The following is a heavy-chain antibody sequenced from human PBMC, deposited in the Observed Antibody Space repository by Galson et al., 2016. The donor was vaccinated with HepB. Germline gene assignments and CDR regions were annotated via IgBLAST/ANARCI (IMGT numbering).Heavy chain of an antibody. CDR1: GGSISSGGYY. J-gene: IGHJ6*02. D-gene: IGHD6-19*01. CDR3: ARDRWYSSGWFSPDDYYGMDV. CDR2: IHYSGST. V-gene: IGHV4-31*03. Sequence: TLSLTCTVSGGSISSGGYYWTWIRQHPGKGLEWIGYIHYSGSTYYNPSPKSRVIISVDTSKNQFSLKLSSVTAADTAVYYCARDRWYSSGWFSPDDYYGMDVWGQGTTVTVSS.